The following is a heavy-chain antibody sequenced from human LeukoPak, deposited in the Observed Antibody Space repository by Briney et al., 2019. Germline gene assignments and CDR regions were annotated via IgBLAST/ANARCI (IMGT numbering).Heavy chain of an antibody. CDR3: ARVGGSWAWFDP. CDR1: GYTFTSYY. D-gene: IGHD1-26*01. CDR2: INPSGGST. V-gene: IGHV1-46*01. J-gene: IGHJ5*02. Sequence: ASVKVSCTASGYTFTSYYMHWVRQAPGQGLEWMGIINPSGGSTSYAQKFQGRVTMTRDTSTSTVYMELSSLRSEDTAVYYCARVGGSWAWFDPWGQGTLVTVSS.